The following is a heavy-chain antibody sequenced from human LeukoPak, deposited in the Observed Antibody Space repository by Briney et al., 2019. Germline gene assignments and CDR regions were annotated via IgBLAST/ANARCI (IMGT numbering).Heavy chain of an antibody. V-gene: IGHV3-30*02. Sequence: PGGSLRLSCAASGFTFSSYGMHWVRQAPGKGLEWVAFIRYDGSNKYYADSVKGRFTISRDNSKNTLYLQMNSLRAEDTAVYYCARDPGVPAAIYYYYYYMDVWGKGTTVTVSS. J-gene: IGHJ6*03. CDR1: GFTFSSYG. D-gene: IGHD2-2*01. CDR2: IRYDGSNK. CDR3: ARDPGVPAAIYYYYYYMDV.